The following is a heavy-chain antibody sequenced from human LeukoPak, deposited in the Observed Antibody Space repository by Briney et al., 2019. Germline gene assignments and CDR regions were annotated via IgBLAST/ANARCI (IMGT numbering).Heavy chain of an antibody. CDR3: AKDHPDIVVVAAEYYYYYGMDV. D-gene: IGHD2-15*01. J-gene: IGHJ6*02. V-gene: IGHV3-23*01. Sequence: AGGSLRLSCAASGFTFSSYAMSWVRQAPGKGLEWVSAISGSGGSTYYADSVKGRFTISRDNSKNTLCLQMNSLRAEDTAVYYYAKDHPDIVVVAAEYYYYYGMDVWGQGTTVTVSS. CDR2: ISGSGGST. CDR1: GFTFSSYA.